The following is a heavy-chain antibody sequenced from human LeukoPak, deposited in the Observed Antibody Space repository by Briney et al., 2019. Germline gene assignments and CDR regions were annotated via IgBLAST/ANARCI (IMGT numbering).Heavy chain of an antibody. J-gene: IGHJ4*02. Sequence: PGGSLRLSCAASEFTFSSYAMHWVRQAPGKGLEWVAVISYDGSNKYYADSVKGRFTISRDNSKNTLYLQMNSLRAEDTAVYYCAREDLAGYDSSAYFDYWGQGTLVTVSS. V-gene: IGHV3-30-3*01. CDR3: AREDLAGYDSSAYFDY. D-gene: IGHD3-22*01. CDR2: ISYDGSNK. CDR1: EFTFSSYA.